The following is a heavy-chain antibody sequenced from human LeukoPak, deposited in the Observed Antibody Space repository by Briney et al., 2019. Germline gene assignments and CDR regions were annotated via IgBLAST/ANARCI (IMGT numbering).Heavy chain of an antibody. Sequence: SETLSLTCAVYGGSFSGYYWTWIRQPPGKGLEWIGEINRSGGTHYNPSLKSRVTISVDTSKNQFSLRLTSVTAADTSVYYCARIAVVAARFRLSYHWFDPWGQGTLVTVSS. V-gene: IGHV4-34*01. CDR3: ARIAVVAARFRLSYHWFDP. CDR1: GGSFSGYY. J-gene: IGHJ5*02. D-gene: IGHD2-15*01. CDR2: INRSGGT.